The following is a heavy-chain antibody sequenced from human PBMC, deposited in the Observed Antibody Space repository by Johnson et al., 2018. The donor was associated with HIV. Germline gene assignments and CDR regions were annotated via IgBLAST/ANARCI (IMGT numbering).Heavy chain of an antibody. J-gene: IGHJ3*02. CDR1: GFTVSSNY. CDR3: ARDYYGSGSYYNVWVAGASDI. Sequence: VQLEESGGGLVKPGGSLRLSCAVSGFTVSSNYMSWVRQAPGKGLEWVSVVYSGGSTYYADSVKGRFTISRDNSKNTLYLQMNSLRAEDTAVYYCARDYYGSGSYYNVWVAGASDIWGQGTMVTVSS. CDR2: VYSGGST. V-gene: IGHV3-66*01. D-gene: IGHD3-10*01.